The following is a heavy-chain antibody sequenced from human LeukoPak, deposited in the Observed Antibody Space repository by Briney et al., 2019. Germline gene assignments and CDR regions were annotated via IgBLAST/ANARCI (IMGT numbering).Heavy chain of an antibody. CDR2: ISYDGSNK. Sequence: GGSLRLSCAASGFTFSSYAMHWVRQAPGKGLEWVAVISYDGSNKYYADSVKGRFTISRDNSKNTLYLQMNSLRAEDTAVYYCARDERWLQKDYWGQGTLVTVSS. J-gene: IGHJ4*02. V-gene: IGHV3-30-3*01. CDR3: ARDERWLQKDY. D-gene: IGHD5-24*01. CDR1: GFTFSSYA.